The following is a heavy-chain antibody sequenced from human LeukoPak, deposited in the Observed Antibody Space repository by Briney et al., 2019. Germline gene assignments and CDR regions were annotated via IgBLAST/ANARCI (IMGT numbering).Heavy chain of an antibody. CDR2: INPNSGGT. Sequence: ASVKVSCKASGYTFTGYYMHWVRQAPGQGLEWMGWINPNSGGTNYAQKFQGRVTMTRDTSISTAYMELSRLRSDDTAVYYCARDDSGSYYLDYWGQGTLVTVSS. D-gene: IGHD1-26*01. CDR1: GYTFTGYY. CDR3: ARDDSGSYYLDY. V-gene: IGHV1-2*02. J-gene: IGHJ4*02.